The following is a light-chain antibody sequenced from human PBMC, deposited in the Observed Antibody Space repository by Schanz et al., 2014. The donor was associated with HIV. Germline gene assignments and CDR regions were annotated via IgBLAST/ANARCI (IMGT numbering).Light chain of an antibody. CDR3: QQYNTWPRT. J-gene: IGKJ1*01. Sequence: EIVMTQSPATLSVSPGERATLSCRASLSVSSSLAWYQQKPGQAPRLLIYGASSRATGIPDRFSGSGSGTDFTLTISRLEPEDFAVYYCQQYNTWPRTFGQGTKVEIK. CDR2: GAS. CDR1: LSVSSS. V-gene: IGKV3D-15*01.